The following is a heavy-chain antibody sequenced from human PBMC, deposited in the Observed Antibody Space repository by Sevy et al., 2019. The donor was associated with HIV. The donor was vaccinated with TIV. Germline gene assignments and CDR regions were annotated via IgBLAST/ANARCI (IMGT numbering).Heavy chain of an antibody. V-gene: IGHV3-48*01. J-gene: IGHJ5*02. Sequence: GGCLRLSCAASGFSFNSFNMNWVRQAPGKGLEWVAHISTSSNTIYYADSVKGRFTISRDNAKNSLYLQMNSLRAEDTAVYYCARGFCISSSCSGSSWGQGTLVTV. CDR3: ARGFCISSSCSGSS. CDR1: GFSFNSFN. CDR2: ISTSSNTI. D-gene: IGHD2-2*01.